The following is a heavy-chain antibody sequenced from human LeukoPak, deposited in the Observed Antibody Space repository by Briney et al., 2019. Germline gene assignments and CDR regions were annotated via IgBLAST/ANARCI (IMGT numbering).Heavy chain of an antibody. CDR1: GGSFSGYY. V-gene: IGHV4-34*01. J-gene: IGHJ4*02. CDR2: INHSGST. Sequence: SETLSLTCAVYGGSFSGYYWSWIRQPPGKGLEWIGEINHSGSTNYNPSLKTRVTISVETSKNQFSLKLSSVPAADTAVYYCARGSSLDSWGQGTLVTVSS. CDR3: ARGSSLDS.